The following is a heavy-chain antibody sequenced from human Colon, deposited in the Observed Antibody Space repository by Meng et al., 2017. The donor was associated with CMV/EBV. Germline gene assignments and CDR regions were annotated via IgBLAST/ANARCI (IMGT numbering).Heavy chain of an antibody. CDR2: IYYSGST. D-gene: IGHD3-3*01. J-gene: IGHJ6*02. CDR1: GGSISSSSYY. CDR3: ARDRITIFGVVIIGYYGMDV. V-gene: IGHV4-39*07. Sequence: GSLRLSCTVSGGSISSSSYYWVWLRQPPGKGLEWIGSIYYSGSTYYNPSLKSRVTISVDTSKNQFSLRLSSVTAADTAVYYCARDRITIFGVVIIGYYGMDVWGQGTTVTVSS.